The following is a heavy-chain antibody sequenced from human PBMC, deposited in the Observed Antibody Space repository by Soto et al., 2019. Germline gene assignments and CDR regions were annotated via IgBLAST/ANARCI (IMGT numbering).Heavy chain of an antibody. CDR3: ARAGSSSPFYYYYYMDV. CDR2: IRSQVYGGTT. Sequence: GGSLRLSCTGSGFTFADYAMSWFRQAPGKGLEWVGFIRSQVYGGTTENAASVKGRFTISRDDSKSIAYLQMNSLKTEDTAVYFCARAGSSSPFYYYYYMDVWGKGTTVTVSS. J-gene: IGHJ6*03. CDR1: GFTFADYA. D-gene: IGHD6-6*01. V-gene: IGHV3-49*03.